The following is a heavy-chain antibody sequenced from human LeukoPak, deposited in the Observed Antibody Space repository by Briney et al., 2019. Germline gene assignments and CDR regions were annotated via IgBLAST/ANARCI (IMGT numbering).Heavy chain of an antibody. D-gene: IGHD1-26*01. CDR1: GDSFSSVTDY. Sequence: SETLSLTCTVSGDSFSSVTDYWAWIRQPPGKGLEWIASGDYSGGTYYNPSLESRVAISADMSKNQFSLKLTSVTGADTAVYYCARHAAGAKYLSAFDIWGQGTMVTVSS. CDR2: GDYSGGT. CDR3: ARHAAGAKYLSAFDI. J-gene: IGHJ3*02. V-gene: IGHV4-39*01.